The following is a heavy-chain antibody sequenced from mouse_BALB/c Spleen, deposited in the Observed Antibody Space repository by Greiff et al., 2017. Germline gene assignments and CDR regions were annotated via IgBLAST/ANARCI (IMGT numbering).Heavy chain of an antibody. J-gene: IGHJ3*01. D-gene: IGHD4-1*02. CDR1: GFNIKDTY. Sequence: EVQLQQSGAELVKPGASVKLSCTASGFNIKDTYMHWVKQRPEQSLEWIGRIDPANGNTKYDPKFQGKATITADTSSNTAYMQLGCLTSEDTAVYYYASNWAGFAYWGQETLVAVSA. CDR2: IDPANGNT. CDR3: ASNWAGFAY. V-gene: IGHV14-3*02.